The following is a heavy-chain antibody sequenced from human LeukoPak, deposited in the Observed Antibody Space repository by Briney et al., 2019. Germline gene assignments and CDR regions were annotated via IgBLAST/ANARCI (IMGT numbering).Heavy chain of an antibody. V-gene: IGHV3-53*05. Sequence: HPGGALRLSCATPRLITSSNHKTTVPQTPGKGLEWVAVSYSGGGTFYAVSVKGRLTMARDHSRSTVYLQMNRLRHEGTAVYYCARDLGPMDVWGKGTTVTVSS. D-gene: IGHD7-27*01. CDR3: ARDLGPMDV. CDR1: RLITSSNH. CDR2: SYSGGGT. J-gene: IGHJ6*04.